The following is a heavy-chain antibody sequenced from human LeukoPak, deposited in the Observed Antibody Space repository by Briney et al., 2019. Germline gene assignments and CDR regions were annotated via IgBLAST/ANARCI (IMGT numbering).Heavy chain of an antibody. J-gene: IGHJ4*02. D-gene: IGHD3-22*01. CDR2: ISSSGSYI. Sequence: GGSLSLPCAASGFTFSSYSMNWVRQAPGKGLEWVSSISSSGSYIYYADSVKGRFTISRDNAKNSLYLQMNSLRAEDTAVYYCARGDSSYPLDYWGQGTLVTVSS. CDR3: ARGDSSYPLDY. V-gene: IGHV3-21*01. CDR1: GFTFSSYS.